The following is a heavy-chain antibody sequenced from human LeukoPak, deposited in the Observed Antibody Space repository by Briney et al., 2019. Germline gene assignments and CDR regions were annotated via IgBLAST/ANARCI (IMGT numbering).Heavy chain of an antibody. Sequence: GGSLRLSCAASGFTFTIFGFNWVRQAPGKVPEWVSYIDARSGITYYADSVEGRFTISRDNAQESVFLQMNSLRADDTAVYYCARGRLQPTGFYFDYWGQGTLVTVSS. J-gene: IGHJ4*02. CDR3: ARGRLQPTGFYFDY. CDR1: GFTFTIFG. D-gene: IGHD5-24*01. V-gene: IGHV3-48*01. CDR2: IDARSGIT.